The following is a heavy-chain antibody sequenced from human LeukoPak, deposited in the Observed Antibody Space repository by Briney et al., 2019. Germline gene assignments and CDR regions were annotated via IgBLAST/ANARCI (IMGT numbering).Heavy chain of an antibody. V-gene: IGHV5-51*01. Sequence: GESLKTSWKGSGYSFTSYWHGLVRQMPGKGVELMGINYPGDSDTRYRPSFQGQVTISADKSISAPYLQWSSLKASATAMYYCARHRAIAMTRYYYYYGLDVWGQGTTVTVSS. CDR2: NYPGDSDT. D-gene: IGHD6-13*01. J-gene: IGHJ6*02. CDR3: ARHRAIAMTRYYYYYGLDV. CDR1: GYSFTSYW.